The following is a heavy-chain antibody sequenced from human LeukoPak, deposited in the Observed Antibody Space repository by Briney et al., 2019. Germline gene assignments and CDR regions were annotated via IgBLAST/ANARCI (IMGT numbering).Heavy chain of an antibody. D-gene: IGHD2-2*01. V-gene: IGHV4-59*05. J-gene: IGHJ4*02. CDR3: ARHGVDIVVVPAAIPFDY. Sequence: PSETLSLTCTVSGGSISSYYWSWIRQPPGKGLEWIGSIYYSGSTYYNPSLKSRVTISVDTSKNQFSLKLSSVTAADTAVYYCARHGVDIVVVPAAIPFDYWGQGTLVTVSS. CDR2: IYYSGST. CDR1: GGSISSYY.